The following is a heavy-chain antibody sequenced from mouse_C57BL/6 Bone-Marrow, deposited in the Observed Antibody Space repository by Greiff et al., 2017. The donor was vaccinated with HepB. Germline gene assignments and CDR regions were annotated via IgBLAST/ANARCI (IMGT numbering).Heavy chain of an antibody. D-gene: IGHD2-2*01. CDR3: GGTCGYDKGSHYFGY. V-gene: IGHV1-55*01. CDR1: GYTFTSYW. J-gene: IGHJ2*01. Sequence: QVQLQQPGAELVKPGASVKMSCKASGYTFTSYWITWVKQRPGQGLEWIGDIYPGSGSTNYNEKFKSKATLTVDTSSSTAYMQLSSLTSEDSAVYYWGGTCGYDKGSHYFGYWGQGTTLTVSS. CDR2: IYPGSGST.